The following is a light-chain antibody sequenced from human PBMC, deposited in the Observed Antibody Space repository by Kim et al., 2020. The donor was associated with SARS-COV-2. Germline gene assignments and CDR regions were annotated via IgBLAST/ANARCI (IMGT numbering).Light chain of an antibody. CDR1: QSISRT. Sequence: EIVMTQSPATLSVSPGERATLSCRASQSISRTLAWYQQKPGQAPSLLIYDASSRATATPARFSGSGSGTEFTLTISSLQSEDFAVYYCQQYFDWPLTFGPGTKVDIK. CDR2: DAS. J-gene: IGKJ3*01. V-gene: IGKV3-15*01. CDR3: QQYFDWPLT.